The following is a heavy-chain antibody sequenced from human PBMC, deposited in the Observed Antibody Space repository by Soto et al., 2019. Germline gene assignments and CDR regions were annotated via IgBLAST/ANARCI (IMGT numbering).Heavy chain of an antibody. Sequence: SETLSLTCAVSGYSITSGYYWDWIRQPPGKGLEWIGSIYHTGSTYYNLPLKSRVTMSLDMSKNQFSLKLSSVTAADTAVYYCARGGGQHDILPAISFDSWGQGVLVTVSS. V-gene: IGHV4-38-2*01. CDR3: ARGGGQHDILPAISFDS. CDR1: GYSITSGYY. J-gene: IGHJ4*02. CDR2: IYHTGST. D-gene: IGHD3-9*01.